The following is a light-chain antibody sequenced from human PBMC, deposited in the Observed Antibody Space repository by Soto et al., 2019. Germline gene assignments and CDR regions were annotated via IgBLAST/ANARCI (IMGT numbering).Light chain of an antibody. CDR2: DAS. CDR1: QSISSW. CDR3: NKSNSYSKRK. V-gene: IGKV1-5*01. Sequence: IHMTQSPSTLSASVGDRCTISCRASQSISSWLAWYQQKPGKAPKLLIYDASILESGVTSRFSGSGSGPEFTLNISSMKHDDFANYSRNKSNSYSKRKFGQGTNV. J-gene: IGKJ1*01.